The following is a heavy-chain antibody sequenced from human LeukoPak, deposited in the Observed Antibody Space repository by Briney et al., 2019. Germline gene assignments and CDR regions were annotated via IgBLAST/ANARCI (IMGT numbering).Heavy chain of an antibody. V-gene: IGHV1-8*01. J-gene: IGHJ5*02. D-gene: IGHD1-26*01. Sequence: ASVKVSCKASGYTFTSYDINWVRQATGQGLEWMGWMNPNSGNTGYAQKFQGRVTMTRNTSISTAYMELSSPRSEDTAVYYCARARLVGATSWFDPWGQGTLVTVSS. CDR2: MNPNSGNT. CDR3: ARARLVGATSWFDP. CDR1: GYTFTSYD.